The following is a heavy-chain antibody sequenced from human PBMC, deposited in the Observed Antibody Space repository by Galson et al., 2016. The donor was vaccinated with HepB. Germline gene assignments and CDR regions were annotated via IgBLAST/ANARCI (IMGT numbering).Heavy chain of an antibody. J-gene: IGHJ4*02. Sequence: SLRLSCAASAFTFSSYSMNWVRQAPGKGLEWVSSISSSSSYIYYADSVKGRFTISRDNAKNSLYLQMNSLRVEDTAVYYGARIDSSAWYPDDYWGQGTLVTVSS. CDR3: ARIDSSAWYPDDY. D-gene: IGHD6-19*01. CDR2: ISSSSSYI. V-gene: IGHV3-21*01. CDR1: AFTFSSYS.